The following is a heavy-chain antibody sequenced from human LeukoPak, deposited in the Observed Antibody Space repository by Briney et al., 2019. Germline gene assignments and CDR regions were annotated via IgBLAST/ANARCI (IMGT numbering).Heavy chain of an antibody. V-gene: IGHV1-18*01. D-gene: IGHD2-2*01. CDR1: GYTFSYYG. Sequence: ASVKVSCTASGYTFSYYGITWVRQAPGQGLEWMGWISGYNGNTNYAQKFQGRVTMTTETSTSTAYMELRSLRSDDTAVYYCARTCSGSSCYVIYWGQGTLLTVSS. CDR3: ARTCSGSSCYVIY. CDR2: ISGYNGNT. J-gene: IGHJ4*02.